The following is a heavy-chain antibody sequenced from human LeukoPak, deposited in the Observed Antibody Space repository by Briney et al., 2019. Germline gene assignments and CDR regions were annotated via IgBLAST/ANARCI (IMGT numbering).Heavy chain of an antibody. CDR2: IASDGSHT. V-gene: IGHV3-30-3*01. CDR1: GFTFSSYF. Sequence: PGRSLRLSCAASGFTFSSYFMHWVRQAPGKGLEWVADIASDGSHTFYVESVKGRFTISRDNSKNTLYLQMNILRAEDTAVYFCARERQDTILHSGAFDIWGQGTMVTVSS. J-gene: IGHJ3*02. CDR3: ARERQDTILHSGAFDI. D-gene: IGHD2-21*01.